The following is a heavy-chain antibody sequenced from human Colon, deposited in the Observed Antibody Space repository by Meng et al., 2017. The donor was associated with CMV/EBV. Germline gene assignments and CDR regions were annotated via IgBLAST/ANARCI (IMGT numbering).Heavy chain of an antibody. J-gene: IGHJ4*02. V-gene: IGHV4-61*01. CDR3: SRDHYDVNYFDY. Sequence: GSLRLSCSVSGSSVNSDRFYWSWIWQPPGGGLEWIGYIYYNGSPKYNSSLKSRVTISLDTSKNQFSLEMTSVTAADTAMYYCSRDHYDVNYFDYWGQGTLVTVSS. CDR1: GSSVNSDRFY. D-gene: IGHD3-16*01. CDR2: IYYNGSP.